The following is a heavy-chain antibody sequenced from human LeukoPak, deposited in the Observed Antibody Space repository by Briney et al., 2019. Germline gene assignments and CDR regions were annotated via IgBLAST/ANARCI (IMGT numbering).Heavy chain of an antibody. CDR2: IIPILGIA. CDR3: ARASPLPYYDSSGYYFN. Sequence: ASVKVSCKASGYTFTSYGISWVRQAPGQGLEWMGRIIPILGIANYAQKFQGRVTITADKSTSTAYMELSSLRSEDTAVYYCARASPLPYYDSSGYYFNWGQGTLVTVSS. D-gene: IGHD3-22*01. V-gene: IGHV1-69*04. CDR1: GYTFTSYG. J-gene: IGHJ4*02.